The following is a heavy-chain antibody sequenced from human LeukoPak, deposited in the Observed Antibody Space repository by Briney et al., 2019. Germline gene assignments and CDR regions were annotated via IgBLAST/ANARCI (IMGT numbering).Heavy chain of an antibody. CDR1: GGTFSSYA. CDR2: IIPIFGTA. V-gene: IGHV1-69*05. D-gene: IGHD3-3*01. J-gene: IGHJ5*02. CDR3: ARDPVRFLEWLSYNWFDP. Sequence: SVKVSCKASGGTFSSYAISWVRQAPGQGLEWIGGIIPIFGTANYAQKFQGRVTITTDESTSTAYMELSSLRSEDTAVYYCARDPVRFLEWLSYNWFDPWGQGTLVTVSS.